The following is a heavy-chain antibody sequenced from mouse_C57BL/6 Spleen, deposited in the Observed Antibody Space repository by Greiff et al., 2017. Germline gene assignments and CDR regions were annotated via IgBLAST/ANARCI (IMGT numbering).Heavy chain of an antibody. CDR3: ARFYYEDAMDY. CDR2: IWGDGSS. D-gene: IGHD2-4*01. J-gene: IGHJ4*01. Sequence: VQLKQSGPGLVAPSQSLSITCTASGFSLTGYGVSWVRQPPGKGLEWLGVIWGDGSSNHHSALISSMSISKDNSKSQVVLKLNSLHTDDTATYYCARFYYEDAMDYWGQGTSVTVSS. V-gene: IGHV2-3*01. CDR1: GFSLTGYG.